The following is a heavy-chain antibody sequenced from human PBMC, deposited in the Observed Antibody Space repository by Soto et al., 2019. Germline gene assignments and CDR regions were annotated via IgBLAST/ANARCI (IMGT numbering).Heavy chain of an antibody. CDR3: ARDRGTIFSGYGPPYYYYYGMDV. J-gene: IGHJ6*02. D-gene: IGHD5-12*01. CDR1: GGTFSSYA. V-gene: IGHV1-69*01. CDR2: LIPIFGTA. Sequence: QVQLVQSGAEVKKPGSSVKVSCKASGGTFSSYAISWVRQAPGQGLEWMGGLIPIFGTANYAQKFQGRVTITADESTSKAYMEVSSLRAEDTTVYYCARDRGTIFSGYGPPYYYYYGMDVWGQGTTVSASS.